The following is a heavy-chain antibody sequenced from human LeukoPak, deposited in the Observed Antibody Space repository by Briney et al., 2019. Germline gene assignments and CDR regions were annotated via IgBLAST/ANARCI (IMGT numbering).Heavy chain of an antibody. CDR2: ISSSSSYI. CDR3: WVVAASYGMDV. CDR1: GFTFSSYS. D-gene: IGHD2-15*01. Sequence: PGRSLRLSCAASGFTFSSYSMNWVRQAPGKGLEWVSSISSSSSYIYYADSVKGRFTISRDNAKNSLYLQMNSLRAEDTAVYYCWVVAASYGMDVWGKGTTVTVSS. V-gene: IGHV3-21*01. J-gene: IGHJ6*04.